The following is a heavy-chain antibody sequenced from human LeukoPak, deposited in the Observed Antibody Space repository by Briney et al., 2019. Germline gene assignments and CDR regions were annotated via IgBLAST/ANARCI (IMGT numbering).Heavy chain of an antibody. Sequence: SETLSLTCAVYGGSFSGYYWSWIRQPPGKGLEWIGEINHSGSTNYNPSLKSRVTISVDTSKNQFSLKLSSVTAADTAVYYCARHEADYSNYGVVWYYYYGMDVWGQGTTVTVSS. V-gene: IGHV4-34*01. J-gene: IGHJ6*02. D-gene: IGHD4-11*01. CDR3: ARHEADYSNYGVVWYYYYGMDV. CDR2: INHSGST. CDR1: GGSFSGYY.